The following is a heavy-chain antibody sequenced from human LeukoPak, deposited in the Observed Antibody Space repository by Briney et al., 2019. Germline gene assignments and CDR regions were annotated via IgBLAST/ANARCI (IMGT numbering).Heavy chain of an antibody. CDR1: GGSFSGDY. CDR2: INHSGST. J-gene: IGHJ4*02. D-gene: IGHD5-18*01. Sequence: SETLSLTCAVYGGSFSGDYWSWIRQPPGKGLEWIGEINHSGSTNYNPSLKSRVTISVDTSKNQFSLKLSSVTAADTAVYYCASRDTATGLDWGQGTLVTVSS. V-gene: IGHV4-34*01. CDR3: ASRDTATGLD.